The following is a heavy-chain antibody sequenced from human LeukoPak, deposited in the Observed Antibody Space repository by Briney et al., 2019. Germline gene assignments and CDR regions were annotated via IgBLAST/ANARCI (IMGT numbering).Heavy chain of an antibody. V-gene: IGHV4-59*08. CDR2: IYYSGST. D-gene: IGHD6-13*01. Sequence: SETLSLTCTVSGGSISSYYWSWIRQPPGKGLEWIGYIYYSGSTNYNPSLKSRVTISVDTSKNQFSLKLSSVTAADTAMYYCARGGAAPGEYFQLWGQGTLVTVSS. J-gene: IGHJ1*01. CDR3: ARGGAAPGEYFQL. CDR1: GGSISSYY.